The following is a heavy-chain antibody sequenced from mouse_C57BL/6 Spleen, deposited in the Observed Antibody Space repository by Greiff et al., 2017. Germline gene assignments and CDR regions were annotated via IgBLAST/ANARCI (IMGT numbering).Heavy chain of an antibody. CDR1: GYTFTDYN. D-gene: IGHD1-1*01. CDR3: ARRRNYYGSSYDYFDY. CDR2: INPNNGGT. Sequence: VQLQQSGPELVKPGASVKIPCKASGYTFTDYNMDWVKQSHGKSLEWIGDINPNNGGTIYNQKFKGKATLTVDKSSSTAYMELRSLTSEDTAVYYCARRRNYYGSSYDYFDYWGQGTTLTVSS. J-gene: IGHJ2*01. V-gene: IGHV1-18*01.